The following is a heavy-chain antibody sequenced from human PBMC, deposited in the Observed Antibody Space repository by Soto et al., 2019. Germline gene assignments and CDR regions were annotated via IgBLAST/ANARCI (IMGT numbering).Heavy chain of an antibody. V-gene: IGHV3-23*01. CDR1: GFTFSSTA. Sequence: VGSLRLSCVASGFTFSSTAMSWVRQAPGKGLDWVSAISNSGTATYYADSVKGRFTISRDNSDNTLFLQMSSLSADDTAVYYCTSGGYWGLGTLVTVSS. CDR2: ISNSGTAT. D-gene: IGHD3-16*01. CDR3: TSGGY. J-gene: IGHJ4*02.